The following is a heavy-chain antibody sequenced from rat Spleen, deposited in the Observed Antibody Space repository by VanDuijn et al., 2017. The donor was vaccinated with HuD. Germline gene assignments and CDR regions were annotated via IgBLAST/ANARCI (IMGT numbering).Heavy chain of an antibody. CDR1: GFTFSDYN. CDR3: ARYFHGTFYYFDY. CDR2: IIYDGSRT. J-gene: IGHJ2*01. D-gene: IGHD1-12*02. Sequence: EVQLVESGGGLVQPGRSLKLSCAASGFTFSDYNMAWVRQAPKKGLEWVATIIYDGSRTYYRDSVKGRFTISRDNAKSTLYLQMDSLRSEDTATYYCARYFHGTFYYFDYWGQGVMVTVSS. V-gene: IGHV5S10*01.